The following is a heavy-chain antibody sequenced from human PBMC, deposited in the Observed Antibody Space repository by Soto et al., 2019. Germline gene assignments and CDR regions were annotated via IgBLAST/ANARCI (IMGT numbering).Heavy chain of an antibody. D-gene: IGHD3-22*01. CDR2: ITGSGDAT. V-gene: IGHV3-23*01. J-gene: IGHJ5*02. CDR1: GFTFSNYA. Sequence: GGSLRLSCAASGFTFSNYAMNWVRQAPGKGLEWVSAITGSGDATYYADSVKGRPTISRDNSKNTLFLQMNSLRAEDTAVYYCAKVRPYYDTWGQGTLVTVSS. CDR3: AKVRPYYDT.